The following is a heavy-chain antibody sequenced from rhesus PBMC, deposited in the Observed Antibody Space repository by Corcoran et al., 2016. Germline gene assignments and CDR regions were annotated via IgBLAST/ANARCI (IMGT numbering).Heavy chain of an antibody. D-gene: IGHD3-3*01. V-gene: IGHV4-169*02. CDR3: ASDGEYLDWLLSY. Sequence: QLQLQESGPGLVKPSETLSVTCAVSGGSISSSYWSWIRQAPGKGLEWIGYIYGSGSSTNYNPSLKRRVTLSVDTSKNQLSLKLSSVTAADTAVYYCASDGEYLDWLLSYWGQGVLVTVSS. CDR1: GGSISSSY. J-gene: IGHJ4*01. CDR2: IYGSGSST.